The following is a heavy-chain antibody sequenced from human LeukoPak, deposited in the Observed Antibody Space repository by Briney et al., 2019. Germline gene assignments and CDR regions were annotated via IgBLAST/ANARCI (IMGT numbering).Heavy chain of an antibody. J-gene: IGHJ4*02. V-gene: IGHV3-7*01. Sequence: GGALLLSCAVSGFPFNNYWMNWVRQAPGKGLEWVANINEDGSDKYYVDSVKGRFAISRDNAKNSLYLQVNSLRAEDTAVYYCASGGRPFYWGQGTLVTVSS. CDR1: GFPFNNYW. D-gene: IGHD6-6*01. CDR3: ASGGRPFY. CDR2: INEDGSDK.